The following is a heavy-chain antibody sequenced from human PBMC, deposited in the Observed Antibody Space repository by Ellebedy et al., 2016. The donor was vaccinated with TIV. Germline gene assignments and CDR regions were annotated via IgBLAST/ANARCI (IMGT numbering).Heavy chain of an antibody. CDR2: ISTSSTNI. V-gene: IGHV3-21*01. J-gene: IGHJ6*03. D-gene: IGHD3-10*01. CDR3: ARFARGAPFADFYYFMDG. Sequence: GESLKISCAVSGFKLDGYCMNWVRLAPGKGLEWVSSISTSSTNIYYSDSVRGRFTISRDDASTSMYLQMHSLRVEDTAVYYCARFARGAPFADFYYFMDGWGRGTTVTVSS. CDR1: GFKLDGYC.